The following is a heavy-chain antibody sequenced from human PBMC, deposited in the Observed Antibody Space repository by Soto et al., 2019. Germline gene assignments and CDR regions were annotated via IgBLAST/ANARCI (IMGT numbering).Heavy chain of an antibody. CDR2: ISYDGNNK. D-gene: IGHD3-9*01. Sequence: QVQLVESGGGVVQPGRSLRLSCAASGFTFSNYGMHWVRQAPGKGLEWVAVISYDGNNKYYADSVKGRFTISRVNSKNTLYLQMNSLRAEDTAVYYCAKDLLRYFDWSPTDVWGQGTTVTVSS. J-gene: IGHJ6*02. CDR1: GFTFSNYG. CDR3: AKDLLRYFDWSPTDV. V-gene: IGHV3-30*18.